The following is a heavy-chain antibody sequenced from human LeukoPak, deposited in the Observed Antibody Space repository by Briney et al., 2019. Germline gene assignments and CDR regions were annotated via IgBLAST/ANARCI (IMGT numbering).Heavy chain of an antibody. CDR1: GYTLTELS. V-gene: IGHV1-24*01. CDR2: FDPEDGET. J-gene: IGHJ4*02. CDR3: ATGVAVAEPFDY. Sequence: ASVKVSCKVSGYTLTELSMHWVRQAPGKGLEWMGGFDPEDGETIYAQKFQGRVTMTEDTSTDTAYMELSSLRSEDTAVYYCATGVAVAEPFDYWGQGTLVTVSS. D-gene: IGHD6-19*01.